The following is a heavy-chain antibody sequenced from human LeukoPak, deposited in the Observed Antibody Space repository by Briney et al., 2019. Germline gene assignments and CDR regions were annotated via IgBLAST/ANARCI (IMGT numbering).Heavy chain of an antibody. D-gene: IGHD3-16*02. CDR3: ARDGYYDYVWGSYRYTYYFDY. CDR1: AFIFSGHW. CDR2: IKEDGSER. Sequence: PGGSLRLSCEGSAFIFSGHWMNWVRQTPGKGLEWVASIKEDGSERQYVDSVKGRFSISRDNSKNTLYLQMNSLRAEDTAVYYCARDGYYDYVWGSYRYTYYFDYWGQGTLVTVSS. J-gene: IGHJ4*02. V-gene: IGHV3-7*01.